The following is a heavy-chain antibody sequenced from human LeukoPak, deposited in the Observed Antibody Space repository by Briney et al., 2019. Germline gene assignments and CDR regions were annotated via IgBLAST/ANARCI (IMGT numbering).Heavy chain of an antibody. V-gene: IGHV1-18*01. CDR2: ISAYNGNT. CDR3: ARDSSSPN. D-gene: IGHD6-13*01. CDR1: GYTFTSYG. Sequence: ASVKVSCKASGYTFTSYGISWVRQAPGQGLEWMGWISAYNGNTNYAQKFQGRVTITADESTSTAYMELSSLRSEDTAVYYCARDSSSPNWGQGTLVTVSS. J-gene: IGHJ4*02.